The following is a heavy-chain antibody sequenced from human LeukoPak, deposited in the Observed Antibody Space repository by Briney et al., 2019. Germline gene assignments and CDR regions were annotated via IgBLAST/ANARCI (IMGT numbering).Heavy chain of an antibody. Sequence: GRSLRLSCAASGFTFDDYAMHWVRQAPGKGLEWVSGISWNSGSIGYADSVKGRFTISRDNAKNSLYLQMNSLRAEDTALYYCAKVSSGWYAIDYWGQGTLVTVSS. D-gene: IGHD6-19*01. J-gene: IGHJ4*02. CDR1: GFTFDDYA. V-gene: IGHV3-9*01. CDR3: AKVSSGWYAIDY. CDR2: ISWNSGSI.